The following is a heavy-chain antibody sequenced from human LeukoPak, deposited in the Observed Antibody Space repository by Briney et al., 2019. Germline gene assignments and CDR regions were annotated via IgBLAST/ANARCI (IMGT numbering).Heavy chain of an antibody. V-gene: IGHV4-4*07. Sequence: SETLSLTCAVYGGSFSGYYWSWIRQPAGKGLEWIGRIYTSGSTNYNPSLKSRVTISVDTSKNQFSLKLSSVTAADTAVYYCARDGDTIFGVAQGWFDPWGQGTLVTVSS. CDR2: IYTSGST. CDR1: GGSFSGYY. CDR3: ARDGDTIFGVAQGWFDP. J-gene: IGHJ5*02. D-gene: IGHD3-3*01.